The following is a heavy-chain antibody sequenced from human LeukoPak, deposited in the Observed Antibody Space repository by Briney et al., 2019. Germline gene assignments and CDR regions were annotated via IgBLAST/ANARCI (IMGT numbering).Heavy chain of an antibody. CDR2: INSDGSST. Sequence: GGSLRLSCAASGFTFSSYWMHWVRQAPGKGLVWVSRINSDGSSTSYADSVKGRVTISRDNAKNKLYLQMNSLRAEDTAEYYCARGGYYYDSSSLFDYWGQGTLVTVSS. J-gene: IGHJ4*02. D-gene: IGHD3-22*01. V-gene: IGHV3-74*01. CDR3: ARGGYYYDSSSLFDY. CDR1: GFTFSSYW.